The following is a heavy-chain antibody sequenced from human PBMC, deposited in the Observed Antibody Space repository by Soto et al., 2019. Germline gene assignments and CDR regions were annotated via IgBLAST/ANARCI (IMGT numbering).Heavy chain of an antibody. D-gene: IGHD6-13*01. Sequence: VESLKISCNWIGYRFSTYWIAWVRQMPGKGLEWMGTIFPDDSETRYSPTFQGQVTISADKSTSKAYLQWNSLEASDTAIYYCAVFRSSWFGDGRLDSWGPGTLVTVSS. CDR1: GYRFSTYW. J-gene: IGHJ4*02. CDR3: AVFRSSWFGDGRLDS. V-gene: IGHV5-51*01. CDR2: IFPDDSET.